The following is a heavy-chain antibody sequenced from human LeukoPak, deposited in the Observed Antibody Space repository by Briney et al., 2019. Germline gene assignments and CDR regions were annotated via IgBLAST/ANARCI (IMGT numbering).Heavy chain of an antibody. Sequence: GRSLRLSCAASGFTFSSYAMHWVRQAPGEGLEWVAVISYDGSNKYYADSVKGRFTISRDNSKNTLYLQMNSLRAEDTAVYYCARKKGYSGYDFFDYWGQGTLVTVSS. CDR3: ARKKGYSGYDFFDY. J-gene: IGHJ4*02. CDR2: ISYDGSNK. D-gene: IGHD5-12*01. CDR1: GFTFSSYA. V-gene: IGHV3-30*04.